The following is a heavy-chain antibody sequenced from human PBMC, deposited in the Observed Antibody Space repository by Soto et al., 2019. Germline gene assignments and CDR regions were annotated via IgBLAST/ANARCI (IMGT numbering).Heavy chain of an antibody. Sequence: GEALKISCKGFGYSFTTYWIGWVRQVPGKGLEWMGIIYPGDSDTNYSPTFQGHVTISADKSISTAYLQWSSLKASDTAMYYCARHAGGRYNWFDPWGQGTLVTVSS. CDR2: IYPGDSDT. V-gene: IGHV5-51*01. D-gene: IGHD6-19*01. J-gene: IGHJ5*02. CDR3: ARHAGGRYNWFDP. CDR1: GYSFTTYW.